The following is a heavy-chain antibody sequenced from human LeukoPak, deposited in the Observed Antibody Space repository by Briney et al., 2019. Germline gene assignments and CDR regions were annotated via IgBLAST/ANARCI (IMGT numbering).Heavy chain of an antibody. CDR1: GGSISSSSYY. Sequence: SETLSLTCTVSGGSISSSSYYWGWIRQPPGKGLEWIGSGSFYYNPSLKSRVTISVDTSKNQSSLKLSSVTAADTAVYYCARFTYSSSWYLRRGFDYWGQGALVTVSS. CDR3: ARFTYSSSWYLRRGFDY. J-gene: IGHJ4*02. V-gene: IGHV4-39*01. CDR2: GSF. D-gene: IGHD6-13*01.